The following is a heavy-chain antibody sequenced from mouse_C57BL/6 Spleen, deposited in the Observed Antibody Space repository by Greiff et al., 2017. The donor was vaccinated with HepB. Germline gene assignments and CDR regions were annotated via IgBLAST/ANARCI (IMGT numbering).Heavy chain of an antibody. V-gene: IGHV1-82*01. CDR2: IYPGDGDT. J-gene: IGHJ1*03. CDR3: ARDYGSSYWYFDV. CDR1: GYAFSSSW. D-gene: IGHD1-1*01. Sequence: VKLMESGPELVKPGASVKISCKASGYAFSSSWMNWVKQRPGKGLEWIGRIYPGDGDTNYNGKFKGKATLTAAKSSSTAYMQLSSLTSEDSAVYFCARDYGSSYWYFDVWGTGTTVTVSS.